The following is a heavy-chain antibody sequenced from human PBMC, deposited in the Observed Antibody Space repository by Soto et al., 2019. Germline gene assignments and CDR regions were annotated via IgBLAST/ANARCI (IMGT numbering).Heavy chain of an antibody. V-gene: IGHV4-31*03. CDR3: ARALASNDDGDYLPFDY. J-gene: IGHJ4*02. CDR1: GGSISSGGYY. Sequence: QVQLQESGPGLVKPSQTLSLTCTVSGGSISSGGYYWSWIRQHPGKGLEWIGYIYYSGSTYYTPSLKRRVTISVDTSKNQFSLKLSSVTAADTAVYYCARALASNDDGDYLPFDYWGQGTLVTVSS. CDR2: IYYSGST. D-gene: IGHD4-17*01.